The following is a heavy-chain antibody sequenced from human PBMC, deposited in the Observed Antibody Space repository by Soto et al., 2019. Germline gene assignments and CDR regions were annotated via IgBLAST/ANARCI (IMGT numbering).Heavy chain of an antibody. Sequence: LCGSSISSGDYYWSWIRQPPGKGLEWIGYIYYSGSTYYNPSLKSRVIISVDTSKNQFSLKLSSVTAADTAVYYCARVPHYYYDSSGYPDDAFDIWGQGTMVTVSS. J-gene: IGHJ3*02. CDR3: ARVPHYYYDSSGYPDDAFDI. D-gene: IGHD3-22*01. V-gene: IGHV4-30-4*01. CDR2: IYYSGST. CDR1: GSSISSGDYY.